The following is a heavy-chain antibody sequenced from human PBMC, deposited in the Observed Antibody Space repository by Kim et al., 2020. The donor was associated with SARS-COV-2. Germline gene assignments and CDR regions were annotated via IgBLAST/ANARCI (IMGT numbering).Heavy chain of an antibody. J-gene: IGHJ5*02. CDR3: AREGSGSYNWLDP. D-gene: IGHD3-10*01. Sequence: YSQKYQGRVTITRDKSATTDYMELSSLTSKDTAVYYCAREGSGSYNWLDPWGQGTLVTVSS. V-gene: IGHV1-3*01.